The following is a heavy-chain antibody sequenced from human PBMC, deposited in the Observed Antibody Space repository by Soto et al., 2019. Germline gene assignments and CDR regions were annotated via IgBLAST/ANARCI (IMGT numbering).Heavy chain of an antibody. D-gene: IGHD3-22*01. CDR1: GFTFSSYG. CDR3: ARGRYLDSSDYWVANLPFDH. V-gene: IGHV3-33*01. CDR2: IWYDGSNK. J-gene: IGHJ4*02. Sequence: PGGSLRLSCAASGFTFSSYGMHWVRQAPGKGLEWVAVIWYDGSNKYYADSVKGRFTISRDNSKNTLYLQMNSLRAEDTAVYYCARGRYLDSSDYWVANLPFDHWGLGTLVTVSS.